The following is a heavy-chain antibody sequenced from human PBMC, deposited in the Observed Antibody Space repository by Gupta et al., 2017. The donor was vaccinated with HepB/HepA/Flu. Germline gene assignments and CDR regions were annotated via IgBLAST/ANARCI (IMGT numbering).Heavy chain of an antibody. V-gene: IGHV1-24*01. CDR3: ATEPLTGDRSSFDL. CDR2: FDPEDGET. D-gene: IGHD7-27*01. CDR1: GYTLTELS. J-gene: IGHJ2*01. Sequence: QVQLVQSGAEVKKPGASVKVSCKVSGYTLTELSMHWVRQAPGKGLEWMGGFDPEDGETIYAQKFQGGVTMNEDTSTDTAYMELSSLRSEDTAVYYCATEPLTGDRSSFDLWGRGTLVTVSS.